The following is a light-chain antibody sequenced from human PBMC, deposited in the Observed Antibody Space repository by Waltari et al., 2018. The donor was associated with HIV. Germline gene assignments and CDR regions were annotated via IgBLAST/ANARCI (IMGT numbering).Light chain of an antibody. CDR3: QQYGSSPLYT. CDR1: QTISSNY. J-gene: IGKJ2*01. CDR2: GAS. V-gene: IGKV3-20*01. Sequence: EIELTQSPGTLSLSPGTIATLSSRASQTISSNYLAWYQQKPLQAPRLLISGASSRATGIPDRFSGSGSGTDFTLIIRRLGPEEFAVYYCQQYGSSPLYTFGQVTKQEIK.